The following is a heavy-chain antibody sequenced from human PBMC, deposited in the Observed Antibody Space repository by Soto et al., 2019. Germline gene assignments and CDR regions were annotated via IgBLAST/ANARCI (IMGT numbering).Heavy chain of an antibody. Sequence: GASVKVSCKASGYTFTSYGISWVRQAPGQGLEWMGWISAYNGNTSYAQKLQGRVTMTTDTSTSTAYMELRSLRSDDTAVYYCARRSAENTPYYDFWSGCYGSYYYYYMDVWGKGTTVTVSS. J-gene: IGHJ6*03. CDR1: GYTFTSYG. CDR3: ARRSAENTPYYDFWSGCYGSYYYYYMDV. V-gene: IGHV1-18*01. CDR2: ISAYNGNT. D-gene: IGHD3-3*01.